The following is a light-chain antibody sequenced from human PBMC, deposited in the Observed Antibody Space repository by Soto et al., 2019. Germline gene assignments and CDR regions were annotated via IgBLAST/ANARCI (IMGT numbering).Light chain of an antibody. V-gene: IGKV1-33*01. CDR3: QQYDNLPVA. J-gene: IGKJ5*01. CDR1: QDISNS. CDR2: DAS. Sequence: IQMAQSTSSLSASVGARVTITWHASQDISNSLNWYQQKPGTAPKLLIYDASNLETGVPSRFSGSGSGTDFTFTISSLQPEDIATYYCQQYDNLPVAFGQGTRLEIK.